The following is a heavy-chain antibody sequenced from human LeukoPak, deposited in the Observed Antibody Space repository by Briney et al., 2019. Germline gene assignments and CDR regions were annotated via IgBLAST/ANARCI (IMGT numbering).Heavy chain of an antibody. Sequence: PRGSLRLSCAASRFTFSSYEMNWVRHAQGKGLEWVSYISGSGIKHYADSVKGRFTISRDNAKNSLYLQMNSLRVEDTAVYYCAREDTGVAFDIWGQGTTVTV. CDR3: AREDTGVAFDI. CDR1: RFTFSSYE. CDR2: ISGSGIK. D-gene: IGHD2-8*01. J-gene: IGHJ3*02. V-gene: IGHV3-48*03.